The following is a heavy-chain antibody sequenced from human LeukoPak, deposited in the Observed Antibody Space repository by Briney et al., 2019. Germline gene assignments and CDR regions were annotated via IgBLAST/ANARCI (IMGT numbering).Heavy chain of an antibody. V-gene: IGHV3-53*01. J-gene: IGHJ6*03. Sequence: GGSLRLSCAASGFTVSSNYMSWVRQAPGKGLEWVSVIYSGGSTYYADSVKGRFTISRDNSKNTLYLQMNSLRAEDTAVYYCARTRGVRESYYYYMDVWGKGTTVTVSS. CDR2: IYSGGST. CDR3: ARTRGVRESYYYYMDV. D-gene: IGHD3-10*01. CDR1: GFTVSSNY.